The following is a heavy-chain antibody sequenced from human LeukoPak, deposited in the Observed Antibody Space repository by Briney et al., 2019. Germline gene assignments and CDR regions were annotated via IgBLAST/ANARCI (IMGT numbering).Heavy chain of an antibody. CDR3: AKGSVPYYDSNFDY. J-gene: IGHJ4*02. D-gene: IGHD3-22*01. CDR1: GFTFSSYA. Sequence: GGSLRLSCAASGFTFSSYAMSWVRQAPGKGLEWVSAISGSGGSTYYADSVKGRLTISRDNSKNTLYLQMNSLRAEDTAVYYCAKGSVPYYDSNFDYWGQGTLVTLS. CDR2: ISGSGGST. V-gene: IGHV3-23*01.